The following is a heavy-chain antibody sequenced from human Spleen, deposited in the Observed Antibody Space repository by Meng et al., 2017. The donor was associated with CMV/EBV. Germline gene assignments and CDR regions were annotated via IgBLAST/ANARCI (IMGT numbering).Heavy chain of an antibody. CDR2: INSDGSRT. D-gene: IGHD4-23*01. CDR3: AREVTKHQFYYAMDV. J-gene: IGHJ6*02. CDR1: GLTLNNFW. V-gene: IGHV3-74*01. Sequence: GGSLRLSCAASGLTLNNFWMHWVRQAPGKGLVWVARINSDGSRTSYADSVKGRFTISRDNAKNTLYLQMNSLRAEDTAVYYCAREVTKHQFYYAMDVWGQGTTVTVSS.